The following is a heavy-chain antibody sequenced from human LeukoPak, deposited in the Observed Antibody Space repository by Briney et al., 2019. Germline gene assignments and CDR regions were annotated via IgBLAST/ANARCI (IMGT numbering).Heavy chain of an antibody. D-gene: IGHD3-9*01. CDR1: GFTLRSYW. J-gene: IGHJ6*02. V-gene: IGHV3-74*01. CDR3: ARPRNDILSGFHYYYGMDV. CDR2: INSVGTST. Sequence: GGSLRLSCEVSGFTLRSYWMHWVRQAPGKGLVWVSRINSVGTSTSYADSVKGRFTISRDNAKNTLYLQMNSLRAEDTAVYYCARPRNDILSGFHYYYGMDVWGQGTTVTVSS.